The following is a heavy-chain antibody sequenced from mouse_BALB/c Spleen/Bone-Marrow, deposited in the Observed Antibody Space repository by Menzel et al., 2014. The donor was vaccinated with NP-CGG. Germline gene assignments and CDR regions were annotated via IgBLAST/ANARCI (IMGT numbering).Heavy chain of an antibody. CDR1: GFTFTDYY. CDR2: IRNKGNGYTT. V-gene: IGHV7-3*02. CDR3: AGDTNWYFDY. J-gene: IGHJ2*01. D-gene: IGHD4-1*01. Sequence: VQLKESGGGLVQPGGSLRLSCATSGFTFTDYYMSWVRQPPGKALEWLGVIRNKGNGYTTEYSASVKGRFTISRDNSQSILYLQMNTLRAEDSATYYCAGDTNWYFDYWGQGTTLTVSS.